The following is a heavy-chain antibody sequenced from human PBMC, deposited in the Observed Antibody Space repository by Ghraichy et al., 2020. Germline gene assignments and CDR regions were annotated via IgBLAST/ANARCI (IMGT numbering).Heavy chain of an antibody. CDR2: VGGSGSST. D-gene: IGHD4-17*01. V-gene: IGHV3-23*01. Sequence: WVSTVGGSGSSTHYADSVKGRFTISRDNSRNTLYLQMNSLRAEDTAIYYCAKDPNGDYVGAFDFWGQ. J-gene: IGHJ3*01. CDR3: AKDPNGDYVGAFDF.